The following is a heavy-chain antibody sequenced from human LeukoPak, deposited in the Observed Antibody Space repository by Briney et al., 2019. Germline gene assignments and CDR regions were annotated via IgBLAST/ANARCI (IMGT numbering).Heavy chain of an antibody. Sequence: PGGSLRLSCAASGFTFSDYYMSWIRQAPGKGLEWVSYISGSSSYTNYADSVKGRFTISRDNTKNSLYLQMNSLRAEDTAVYYCAKSWFGDSYGMDVWGKGTTVTVSS. CDR2: ISGSSSYT. CDR3: AKSWFGDSYGMDV. D-gene: IGHD3-10*01. J-gene: IGHJ6*04. V-gene: IGHV3-11*06. CDR1: GFTFSDYY.